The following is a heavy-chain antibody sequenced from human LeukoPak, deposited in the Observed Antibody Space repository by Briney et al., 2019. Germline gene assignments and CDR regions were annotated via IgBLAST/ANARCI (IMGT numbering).Heavy chain of an antibody. V-gene: IGHV4-39*01. CDR3: ARQWDSSGYYINDAFDI. D-gene: IGHD3-22*01. Sequence: SETLSLTCTVSGGSNSSSSYYWGWIRQPPGKGLEWIGSIYYSGSTYYNPSLKSRVTISVDTSKNQFSLKLSSVTAADTAVYYCARQWDSSGYYINDAFDIWGQGTMVTVSS. J-gene: IGHJ3*02. CDR2: IYYSGST. CDR1: GGSNSSSSYY.